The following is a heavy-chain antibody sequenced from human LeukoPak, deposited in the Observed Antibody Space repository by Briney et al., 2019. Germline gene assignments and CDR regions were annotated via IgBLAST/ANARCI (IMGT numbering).Heavy chain of an antibody. D-gene: IGHD3-10*01. V-gene: IGHV3-21*01. J-gene: IGHJ3*02. CDR3: ARVVITMVRGVMRLGAFDI. Sequence: GGSLRLSCAASGFTFSSYSMTWVRQAPGKGLEWVSSISSSSSYIYYADSVKGRFTISRDNAKNSLYLQMNSLRAEDTAVYYCARVVITMVRGVMRLGAFDIWGQGTMVTVSS. CDR1: GFTFSSYS. CDR2: ISSSSSYI.